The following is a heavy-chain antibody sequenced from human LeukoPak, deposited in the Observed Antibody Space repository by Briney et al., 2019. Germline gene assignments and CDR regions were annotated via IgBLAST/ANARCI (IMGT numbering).Heavy chain of an antibody. CDR1: GVTFTTYC. J-gene: IGHJ4*02. CDR3: ARGRFHYDSTGYSSFYY. Sequence: GGALRLSCAASGVTFTTYCMSWVREAPGKGLEWGANIKQDGSEKYYVDSVKGRFTISRDNAQNSLYLQMTSLRAEDTAVYYCARGRFHYDSTGYSSFYYWGQGTLVTVPS. V-gene: IGHV3-7*01. CDR2: IKQDGSEK. D-gene: IGHD3-22*01.